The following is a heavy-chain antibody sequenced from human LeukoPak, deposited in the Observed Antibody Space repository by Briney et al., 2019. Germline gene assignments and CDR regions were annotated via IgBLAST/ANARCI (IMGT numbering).Heavy chain of an antibody. Sequence: PSETPSLTCTVSGGSISSGGYYWSWIRQHPGKGLEWIGYIYYSGSTYYNPSLKSRVTISVDTSKNQFSLKLSSVTAADTAVYYCARGKADDAFDIWGQGTMVTVSS. CDR3: ARGKADDAFDI. CDR2: IYYSGST. CDR1: GGSISSGGYY. V-gene: IGHV4-31*03. J-gene: IGHJ3*02.